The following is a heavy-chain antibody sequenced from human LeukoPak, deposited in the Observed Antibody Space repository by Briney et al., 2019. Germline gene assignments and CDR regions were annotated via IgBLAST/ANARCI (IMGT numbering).Heavy chain of an antibody. Sequence: PGGSLRLSYAASGFTFSSYGMSWVRQAPGKGLEWVSAISGSGGSTYYADSVKGRFTISRDNSKNTLYLQMNSLRAEDTAVYYCAKPFKYYDNSEYIPAPFDYWGQGTLVTVSS. CDR2: ISGSGGST. CDR3: AKPFKYYDNSEYIPAPFDY. J-gene: IGHJ4*02. CDR1: GFTFSSYG. D-gene: IGHD3-22*01. V-gene: IGHV3-23*01.